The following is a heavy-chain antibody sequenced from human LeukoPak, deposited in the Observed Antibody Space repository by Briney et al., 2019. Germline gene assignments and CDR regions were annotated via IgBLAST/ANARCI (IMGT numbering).Heavy chain of an antibody. V-gene: IGHV3-23*01. CDR3: AKDSNGGGWWSYHFDY. D-gene: IGHD6-19*01. CDR1: GFTFSSYA. CDR2: ISGSGGST. Sequence: SGGSLRLSCAASGFTFSSYAMSWVRQAPGKGLEWVSTISGSGGSTYYADSVKGRFTISRDNSKNTLYLQVNSLRAEDTAEYYCAKDSNGGGWWSYHFDYWDQGTLVTVSS. J-gene: IGHJ4*02.